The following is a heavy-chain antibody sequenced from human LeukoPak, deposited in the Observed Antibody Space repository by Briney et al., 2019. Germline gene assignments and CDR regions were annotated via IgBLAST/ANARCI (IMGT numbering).Heavy chain of an antibody. Sequence: PGGSLRLSCTTSGLTFSTSGFNWVRQAPGKGLEWVASIGPTGFDRYHADSIKGRFAISRDNANNFLYLQMDSLRAEDTAVYYCATETNGRHYDYWGQGTLLTVSS. CDR2: IGPTGFDR. J-gene: IGHJ4*02. D-gene: IGHD1-14*01. V-gene: IGHV3-21*06. CDR1: GLTFSTSG. CDR3: ATETNGRHYDY.